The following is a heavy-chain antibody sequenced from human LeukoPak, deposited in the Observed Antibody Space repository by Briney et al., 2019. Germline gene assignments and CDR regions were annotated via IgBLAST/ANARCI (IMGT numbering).Heavy chain of an antibody. CDR1: GGTFSSYA. J-gene: IGHJ4*02. CDR3: ARPSIIAAAGPYYFDY. CDR2: IIPIFGTA. D-gene: IGHD6-13*01. Sequence: ASVKVSCKASGGTFSSYAISWVRQAPGHGLEWMGGIIPIFGTANYAQKFQVRVTITADKSTSTAYMELSSLRSEDTAVYYCARPSIIAAAGPYYFDYWGQGTLVTVSS. V-gene: IGHV1-69*06.